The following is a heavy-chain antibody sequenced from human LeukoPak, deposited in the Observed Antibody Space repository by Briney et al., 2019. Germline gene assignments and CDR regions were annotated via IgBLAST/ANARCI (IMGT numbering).Heavy chain of an antibody. CDR1: GFTFSSYA. D-gene: IGHD5-12*01. V-gene: IGHV3-30-3*01. CDR3: ARGVDIVAVHFDY. J-gene: IGHJ4*02. CDR2: ISYDGSNK. Sequence: QPGKSLRLSCAASGFTFSSYAMHWVRQAPGKGLEWVAVISYDGSNKYYADSVKGRFTISRDNSKNTLYLQMNSLRAEDTAVYYCARGVDIVAVHFDYWGQGTLVTVSS.